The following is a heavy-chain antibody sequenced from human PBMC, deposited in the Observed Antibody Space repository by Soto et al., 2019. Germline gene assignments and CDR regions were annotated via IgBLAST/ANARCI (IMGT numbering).Heavy chain of an antibody. D-gene: IGHD6-19*01. Sequence: EVQLVESGGGLVKPGGSLRLSCAASGFSFSSYSMNWVRQAPGKGLEWVSSISSTSSFIFYADSVKGRFTISRDNAESSLFLQMSSQRSEDTAVYYCGGPYSSGHRLLGYWGQGTLVTVSS. J-gene: IGHJ4*02. CDR1: GFSFSSYS. CDR2: ISSTSSFI. CDR3: GGPYSSGHRLLGY. V-gene: IGHV3-21*01.